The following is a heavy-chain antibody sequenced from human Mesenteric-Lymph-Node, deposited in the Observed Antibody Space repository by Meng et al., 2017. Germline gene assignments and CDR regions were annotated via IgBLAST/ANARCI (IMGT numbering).Heavy chain of an antibody. CDR3: ARDRGYCSSGSCWLAY. CDR2: IYTGGST. V-gene: IGHV3-66*02. D-gene: IGHD2-15*01. Sequence: GESLKISCAGSGFTFSSYWMSWVRQAPGKGLEWVSVIYTGGSTYYADSVKGRFTISRDNSKNTLYLQMNSLRAEDTAVYYCARDRGYCSSGSCWLAYWGQGTLVTVSS. J-gene: IGHJ4*02. CDR1: GFTFSSYW.